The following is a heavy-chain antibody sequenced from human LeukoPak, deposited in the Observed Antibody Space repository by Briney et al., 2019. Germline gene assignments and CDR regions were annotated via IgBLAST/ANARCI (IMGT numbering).Heavy chain of an antibody. Sequence: PGGSLRLSCAASGFTFSSYAMHWVHQAPGKGLEWVAVISYDGSNKYYADSVKGRFTISRDNSKNTLYLQMNSLRAEDTAVYYCARDRYSSSSGGAFDYWGQGTLVTVSS. CDR3: ARDRYSSSSGGAFDY. CDR2: ISYDGSNK. V-gene: IGHV3-30*04. D-gene: IGHD6-6*01. CDR1: GFTFSSYA. J-gene: IGHJ4*02.